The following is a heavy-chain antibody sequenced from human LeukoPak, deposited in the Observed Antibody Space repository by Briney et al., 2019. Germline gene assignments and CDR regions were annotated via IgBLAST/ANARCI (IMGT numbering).Heavy chain of an antibody. V-gene: IGHV4-38-2*02. CDR3: ARGVGYSSSNFDY. CDR1: GYSISSGYY. J-gene: IGHJ4*02. D-gene: IGHD6-6*01. CDR2: IYHSGST. Sequence: SETLSLTCTVSGYSISSGYYWGWIRQPPGKGLEWIGSIYHSGSTDYNPSLKSRVTISVDTSKNQFSLKLSPVTAADTAVYYCARGVGYSSSNFDYWGQGTLVTVSS.